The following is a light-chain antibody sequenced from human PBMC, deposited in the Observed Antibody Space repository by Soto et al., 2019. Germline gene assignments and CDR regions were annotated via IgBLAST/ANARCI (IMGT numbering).Light chain of an antibody. V-gene: IGLV1-40*01. CDR3: QSYDSSLSGSV. CDR1: SSNIGAGYD. J-gene: IGLJ2*01. Sequence: QSVLTQPPSVSGAPGQRVTISCTRSSSNIGAGYDVHWYQQLPGTAPKLLIYGNSNGPSGVPDRFSGSKSGTSASLAITGLQAEDEAEYYCQSYDSSLSGSVFGGGTKLTVL. CDR2: GNS.